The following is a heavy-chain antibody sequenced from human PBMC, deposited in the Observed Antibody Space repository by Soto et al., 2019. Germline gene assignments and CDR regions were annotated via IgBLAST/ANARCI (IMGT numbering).Heavy chain of an antibody. Sequence: ASVKVSCKASGYSFTDYHIHWVRQAPGQGLEWLGRINPKSGGTSTAQKFQGWVTMTRDRSISTVYMELTRLRSDVTAVYFCARGHSTDCSNGVCSFFYNHEMDVWGQGTTVTVSS. V-gene: IGHV1-2*04. CDR3: ARGHSTDCSNGVCSFFYNHEMDV. CDR1: GYSFTDYH. D-gene: IGHD2-8*01. CDR2: INPKSGGT. J-gene: IGHJ6*02.